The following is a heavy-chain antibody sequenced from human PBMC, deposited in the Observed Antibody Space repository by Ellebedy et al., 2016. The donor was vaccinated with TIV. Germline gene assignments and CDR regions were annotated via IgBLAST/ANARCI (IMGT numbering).Heavy chain of an antibody. Sequence: ASVKVSCKASGYTFSTQGISWVRQAPGQGLEWMGWIKPDSGGTNLPQKFQGRVTMTRDTSVNTAYMELSRLQSDDTAVYYCARVLRATSGMDVWGQGTTVIVS. D-gene: IGHD4/OR15-4a*01. CDR1: GYTFSTQG. V-gene: IGHV1-2*02. CDR2: IKPDSGGT. CDR3: ARVLRATSGMDV. J-gene: IGHJ6*02.